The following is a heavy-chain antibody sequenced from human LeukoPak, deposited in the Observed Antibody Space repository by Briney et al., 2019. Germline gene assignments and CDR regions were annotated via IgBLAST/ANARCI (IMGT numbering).Heavy chain of an antibody. CDR1: GFTFSSYA. D-gene: IGHD2-2*01. Sequence: GGSLRLSCAASGFTFSSYAMSWVRQAPGKGLEWVSAISGSGGSTYYADSVKGRFTISRDNSKNTLYLQMNSLRAEDTAVYYCAKAHLGYCSSTSCSSDYWGQGTLVTVSS. J-gene: IGHJ4*02. V-gene: IGHV3-23*01. CDR2: ISGSGGST. CDR3: AKAHLGYCSSTSCSSDY.